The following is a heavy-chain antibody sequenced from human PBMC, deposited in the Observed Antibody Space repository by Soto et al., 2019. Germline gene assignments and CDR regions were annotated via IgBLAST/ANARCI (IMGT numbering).Heavy chain of an antibody. D-gene: IGHD6-19*01. J-gene: IGHJ4*02. V-gene: IGHV6-1*01. CDR3: ATGLDGTGFDL. Sequence: SQTLSLTCAISGDSVSSNTAAWNWIRSSPSRGLEWLGRTYYRSNWRHDYAVSVKSRITVNPDTSKQHFSLQLNSVTPDDTAVYYCATGLDGTGFDLWGQGTVVTVSS. CDR2: TYYRSNWRH. CDR1: GDSVSSNTAA.